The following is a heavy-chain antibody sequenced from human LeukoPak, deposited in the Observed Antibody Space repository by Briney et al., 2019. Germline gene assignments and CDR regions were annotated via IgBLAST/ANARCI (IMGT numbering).Heavy chain of an antibody. V-gene: IGHV3-21*01. J-gene: IGHJ5*02. D-gene: IGHD3-10*01. Sequence: GGSLRLSCAASGFTFSSYGMNWVRQAPGKGLEWVSSISSSSSYIYYADSVKGRFTISRDNAKNSLYLQMNSLRAEDTAVYYCAREVGSGPGWFDPWGQGTLVTVSS. CDR1: GFTFSSYG. CDR3: AREVGSGPGWFDP. CDR2: ISSSSSYI.